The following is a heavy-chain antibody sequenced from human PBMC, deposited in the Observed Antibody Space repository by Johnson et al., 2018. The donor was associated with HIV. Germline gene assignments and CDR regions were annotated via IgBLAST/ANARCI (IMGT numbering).Heavy chain of an antibody. CDR1: GFTFNNAW. J-gene: IGHJ3*02. CDR2: IKQDGSEK. D-gene: IGHD1-7*01. Sequence: GFAKPGGSLRLSCAASGFTFNNAWMSWVRQAPGKGLEWVANIKQDGSEKYYADSVKGRFTISRDNSKNTLYLQMNSLRAEDTAVYYCARDTVRGELELPDGFDIWGQGTMVTVSS. CDR3: ARDTVRGELELPDGFDI. V-gene: IGHV3-7*03.